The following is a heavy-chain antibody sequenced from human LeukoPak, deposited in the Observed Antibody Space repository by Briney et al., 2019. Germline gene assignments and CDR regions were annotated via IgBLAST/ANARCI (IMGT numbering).Heavy chain of an antibody. D-gene: IGHD4-17*01. CDR2: IIPIFGTA. V-gene: IGHV1-69*05. Sequence: SVKVSCKASGGTFSNYAISWVRQAPGQGLEWMGGIIPIFGTANYAQKFLGRVTITTDESTSTTYMELSSLRSEDTAVYYCARDRATTVTKSFAFDIWGQGTMVTVSS. CDR3: ARDRATTVTKSFAFDI. J-gene: IGHJ3*02. CDR1: GGTFSNYA.